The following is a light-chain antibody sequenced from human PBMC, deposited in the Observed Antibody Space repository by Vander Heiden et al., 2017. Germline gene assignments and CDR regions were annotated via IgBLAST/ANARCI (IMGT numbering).Light chain of an antibody. Sequence: SALSHPRSLSRSPGPSFTLSCTGTTSDVGGYNYVSWYQQHPGKAPKLMIYDVSKRPSGVPDRFSGSKSGNTASLTISGLQAEDEADYYCCSYAGSYTLVFGGGTKLTVL. J-gene: IGLJ3*02. CDR2: DVS. V-gene: IGLV2-11*01. CDR3: CSYAGSYTLV. CDR1: TSDVGGYNY.